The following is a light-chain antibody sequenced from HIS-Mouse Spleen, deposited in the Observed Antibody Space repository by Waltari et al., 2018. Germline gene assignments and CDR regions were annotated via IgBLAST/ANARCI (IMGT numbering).Light chain of an antibody. V-gene: IGLV2-23*01. J-gene: IGLJ3*02. CDR1: SSDVGSYNL. CDR3: CSYAGSSTLV. Sequence: QSDLTQPASVSGSPGQSITISCTGTSSDVGSYNLVSWYQQPPGKAPKLMIYEGSKRPSGVSNRFSGSKSGNTASLTISGLQAEDEADYYCCSYAGSSTLVFGGGTKLTVL. CDR2: EGS.